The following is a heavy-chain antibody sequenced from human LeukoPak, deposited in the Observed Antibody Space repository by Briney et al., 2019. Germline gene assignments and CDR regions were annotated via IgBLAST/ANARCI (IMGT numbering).Heavy chain of an antibody. CDR2: INANTGGT. CDR1: GYTFIGYY. V-gene: IGHV1-2*02. D-gene: IGHD5-24*01. CDR3: ARVGGYNSNFGMGV. Sequence: ASVKVSCKASGYTFIGYYMHWVRQAPGQGLEWMGWINANTGGTNYAQKFHGRVTMTRDTSIGTAYMDLSRLQSDDTAIYYCARVGGYNSNFGMGVWGQGTTVIVSS. J-gene: IGHJ6*02.